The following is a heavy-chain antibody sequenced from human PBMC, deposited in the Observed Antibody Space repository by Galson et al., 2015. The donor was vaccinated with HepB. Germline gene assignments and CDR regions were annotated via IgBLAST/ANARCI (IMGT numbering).Heavy chain of an antibody. Sequence: SETLSLTCIVSDGSIRNKKFHWGWIRQPPGKGLEWIGNINYSGNNFYNPSLRSRVTIPVDAYWTQLSLRLSFVTAADSAVYYCGRIGIVESGTAGNEYWAQGIPVTVSS. CDR3: GRIGIVESGTAGNEY. J-gene: IGHJ4*02. V-gene: IGHV4-39*01. CDR2: INYSGNN. CDR1: DGSIRNKKFH. D-gene: IGHD3-22*01.